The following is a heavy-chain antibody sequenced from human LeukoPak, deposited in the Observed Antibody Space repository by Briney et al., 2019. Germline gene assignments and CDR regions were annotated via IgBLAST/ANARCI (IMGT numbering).Heavy chain of an antibody. CDR2: MNPNSGNT. CDR3: ARARRGGWGTNYYYYGMDV. V-gene: IGHV1-8*02. D-gene: IGHD6-19*01. CDR1: GYTLTSYD. Sequence: ASVRVSCKASGYTLTSYDINWVRQATGQGLEWMGWMNPNSGNTGYAQKFQGRVTMTRNTSISTAYMELSSLRSEDTAVYYCARARRGGWGTNYYYYGMDVWGQGTTVTVSS. J-gene: IGHJ6*02.